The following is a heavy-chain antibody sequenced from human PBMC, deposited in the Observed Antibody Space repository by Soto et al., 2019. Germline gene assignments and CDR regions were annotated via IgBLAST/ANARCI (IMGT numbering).Heavy chain of an antibody. CDR2: ISVYNGNT. CDR1: GYTFTSYS. D-gene: IGHD3-22*01. Sequence: QVQLVQSGAEVREPGASVTVSCQTSGYTFTSYSMTWVRQAPGQGLEWMGWISVYNGNTDYAQKFQGRVTMTADTSTSTAYMELRSLRSDDTAVYYCAKGHYYDSYAMAVWGQGTTVTVSS. CDR3: AKGHYYDSYAMAV. J-gene: IGHJ6*02. V-gene: IGHV1-18*01.